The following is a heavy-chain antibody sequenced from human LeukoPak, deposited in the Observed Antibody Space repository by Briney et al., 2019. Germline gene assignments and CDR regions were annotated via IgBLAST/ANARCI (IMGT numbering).Heavy chain of an antibody. Sequence: PGGSLRLSCAASGCTFSSYAMSWVCQAPGKGLEWVSAISGSGGSTYYADSVKGRFTISRDNSKNTLYLQMNSLRAEDTAVYYCAKRVTAANYYYYGMDVWGKGTMVTVSS. J-gene: IGHJ6*04. CDR1: GCTFSSYA. V-gene: IGHV3-23*01. CDR3: AKRVTAANYYYYGMDV. CDR2: ISGSGGST. D-gene: IGHD2-21*02.